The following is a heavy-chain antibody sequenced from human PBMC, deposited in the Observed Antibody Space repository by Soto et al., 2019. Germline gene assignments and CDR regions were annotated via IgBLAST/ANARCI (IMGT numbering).Heavy chain of an antibody. D-gene: IGHD6-13*01. V-gene: IGHV1-8*01. CDR1: GYTFTSYD. Sequence: ASVKVSCKASGYTFTSYDINWVRQATGQGLEWMGWMNPNSGNTGYAQKFQGRVTMTRNTSISTAYMELSSLRSEDTAVYYCAREGSSWYSSYYYYYGMDVWGQGTTVTVSS. CDR3: AREGSSWYSSYYYYYGMDV. CDR2: MNPNSGNT. J-gene: IGHJ6*02.